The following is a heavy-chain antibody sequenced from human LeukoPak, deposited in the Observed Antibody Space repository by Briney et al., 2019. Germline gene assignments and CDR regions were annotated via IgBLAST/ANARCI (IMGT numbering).Heavy chain of an antibody. J-gene: IGHJ3*02. Sequence: GESLKISCQGSGYSFTNYWIGWVRQMPGKGLEWMVIIYRGDSDTRYSPSFEGQVTISTDKSINTAYLQWSSLTASDTAMYYCARLKRRTDGHNYDAFDIWGQGTLVTVSS. V-gene: IGHV5-51*01. CDR1: GYSFTNYW. D-gene: IGHD5-24*01. CDR2: IYRGDSDT. CDR3: ARLKRRTDGHNYDAFDI.